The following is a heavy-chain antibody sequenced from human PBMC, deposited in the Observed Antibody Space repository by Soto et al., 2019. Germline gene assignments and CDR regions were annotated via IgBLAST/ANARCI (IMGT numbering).Heavy chain of an antibody. Sequence: SVKVSSKASGGTFSIYGFSWVRQAPGQGPEWIGGIIPILTTPNYAQKFQGRVTIVADESTTTVYMELSSLKFEDTAVYYCATSVGIAPTGEDGMDVWGQGTSVTVSS. CDR1: GGTFSIYG. V-gene: IGHV1-69*13. CDR2: IIPILTTP. CDR3: ATSVGIAPTGEDGMDV. J-gene: IGHJ6*02. D-gene: IGHD2-8*02.